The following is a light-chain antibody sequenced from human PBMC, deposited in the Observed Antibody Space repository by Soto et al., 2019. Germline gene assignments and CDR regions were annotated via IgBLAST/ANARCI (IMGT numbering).Light chain of an antibody. CDR3: SSYASSYTLV. Sequence: QYVLTQPRSVSGSPGQSVTISFTGTSNDVGGYNFVCRYQQHTGKVPKLFIYDVGRRPSAVPDRFSGSKSGNTASLTISGLQSEDEADYYCSSYASSYTLVFGGGTKLTGL. V-gene: IGLV2-11*01. CDR1: SNDVGGYNF. J-gene: IGLJ2*01. CDR2: DVG.